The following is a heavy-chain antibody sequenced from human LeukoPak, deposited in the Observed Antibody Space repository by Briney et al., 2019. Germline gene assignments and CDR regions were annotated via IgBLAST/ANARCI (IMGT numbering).Heavy chain of an antibody. CDR2: INSDGSST. Sequence: GGSLRLSCAASGFTLSSYAMTWVRQAPGRGLEWVSRINSDGSSTNYADSVKGRFTISRDNAKNTLHLQMNSLRAEDTAVYYCARDLDGSGNYHWFDPWGQGTLVTVSS. D-gene: IGHD3-10*01. J-gene: IGHJ5*02. V-gene: IGHV3-74*01. CDR3: ARDLDGSGNYHWFDP. CDR1: GFTLSSYA.